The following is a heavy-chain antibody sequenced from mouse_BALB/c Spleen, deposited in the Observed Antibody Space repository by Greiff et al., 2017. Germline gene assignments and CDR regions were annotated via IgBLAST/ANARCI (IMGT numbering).Heavy chain of an antibody. D-gene: IGHD2-3*01. J-gene: IGHJ3*01. Sequence: EVQLQQSGTVLARPGASVKMSCKASGYTFTSYWMHWVKQRPGQGLEWIGAIYPGNSGTSYNQKFKGKAKLTAVTSTSTAYMELSSLTNEDSAVYYCTIYDGYFWFAYWGQGTLVTVSA. CDR2: IYPGNSGT. CDR1: GYTFTSYW. CDR3: TIYDGYFWFAY. V-gene: IGHV1-5*01.